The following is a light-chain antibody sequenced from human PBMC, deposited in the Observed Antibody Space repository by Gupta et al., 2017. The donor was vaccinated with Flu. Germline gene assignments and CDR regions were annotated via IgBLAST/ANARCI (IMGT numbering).Light chain of an antibody. V-gene: IGKV3-11*01. Sequence: EIVLTQSPATLSLSPGERATLSCRASQSVDSYLAWYQQHPGQAPRLLIYDAVNRDTGIPARFSGSGSGTDFTLTISSLEPEDFAVYYCQQLRNWPLYTFGQGTKLEIK. CDR3: QQLRNWPLYT. CDR2: DAV. J-gene: IGKJ2*01. CDR1: QSVDSY.